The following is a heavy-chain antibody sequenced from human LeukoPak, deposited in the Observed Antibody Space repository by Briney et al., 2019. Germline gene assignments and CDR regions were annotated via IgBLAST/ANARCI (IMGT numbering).Heavy chain of an antibody. CDR3: TTATSY. CDR2: IKSKTYGGTT. Sequence: GGSQRLSCAASGFTFSDAWMSWVRQSPGKGLEWVGRIKSKTYGGTTDYAAPVKGRFSISRDDSKNTVYLQMNSLKTEDTAVYYCTTATSYWGQGSLVTVSS. CDR1: GFTFSDAW. V-gene: IGHV3-15*01. J-gene: IGHJ4*02.